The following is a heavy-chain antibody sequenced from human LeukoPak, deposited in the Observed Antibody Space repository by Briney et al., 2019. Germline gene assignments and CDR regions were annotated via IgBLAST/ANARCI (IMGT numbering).Heavy chain of an antibody. CDR3: ARLYSSSWSGWFDT. CDR2: INPNSGGT. V-gene: IGHV1-2*02. J-gene: IGHJ5*02. D-gene: IGHD6-13*01. Sequence: ASVKVSCKASGYTFTGYYMHWVRQAPGQGLEWMGWINPNSGGTNYAQKFQGRVTMTRDTSISTAYMELSRLRSDDTAVYYCARLYSSSWSGWFDTWGQGTLVTVSS. CDR1: GYTFTGYY.